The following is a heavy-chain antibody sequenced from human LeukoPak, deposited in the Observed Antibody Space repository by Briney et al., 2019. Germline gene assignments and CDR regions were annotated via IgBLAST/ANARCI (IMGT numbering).Heavy chain of an antibody. Sequence: SETLSLTCAVSGGSNSGNYWSWIRQPPGKGLEWIGYIYYIGSTNYNPSLKSRVTMSVDTSKNQFSLKLNSVTAADTAVYYCAREDVVAGYSWFDPWGQGTLVTVSS. CDR1: GGSNSGNY. CDR2: IYYIGST. D-gene: IGHD2-2*01. V-gene: IGHV4-59*01. CDR3: AREDVVAGYSWFDP. J-gene: IGHJ5*02.